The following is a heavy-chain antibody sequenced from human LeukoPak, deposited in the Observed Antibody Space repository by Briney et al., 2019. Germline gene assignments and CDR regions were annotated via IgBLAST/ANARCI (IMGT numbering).Heavy chain of an antibody. CDR3: ARGITMVPYYFDY. D-gene: IGHD3-10*01. Sequence: SETLSLTCTVSGCSISSYYWSWIRQPPGKGLEWIGYIYYSGSTNYNPSLKSRVTISVDTSKNQFSLKLSSVTAADTAVYYCARGITMVPYYFDYWGQGTLVTVSS. V-gene: IGHV4-59*01. J-gene: IGHJ4*02. CDR2: IYYSGST. CDR1: GCSISSYY.